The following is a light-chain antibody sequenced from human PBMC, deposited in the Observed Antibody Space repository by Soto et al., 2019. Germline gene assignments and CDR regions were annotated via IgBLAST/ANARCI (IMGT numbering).Light chain of an antibody. CDR2: GNN. Sequence: QSVLTQPPSVSGAPGQRVTISCTGSSSNIGAGFDVHWYQQLPGTAPKLLIHGNNNRPSGVPDRFSGSKSGTSASLAISGLQAEDEADYYSQSYDSSLSGSVVFGGGTQLTVL. CDR1: SSNIGAGFD. V-gene: IGLV1-40*01. J-gene: IGLJ2*01. CDR3: QSYDSSLSGSVV.